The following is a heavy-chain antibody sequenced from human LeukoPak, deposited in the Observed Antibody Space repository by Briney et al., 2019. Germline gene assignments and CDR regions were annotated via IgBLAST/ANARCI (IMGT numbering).Heavy chain of an antibody. CDR3: AGSPGAAAGSLTFDI. J-gene: IGHJ3*02. CDR2: IIPIFGTA. CDR1: GGTFSSYA. D-gene: IGHD6-13*01. V-gene: IGHV1-69*13. Sequence: GASVKVSCKASGGTFSSYAISWVRQAPGQGLEWMGGIIPIFGTANYAQKFQGRVTITADESTSTAYMELSSLRSEDTAVYYCAGSPGAAAGSLTFDIWGQGTMVTVSS.